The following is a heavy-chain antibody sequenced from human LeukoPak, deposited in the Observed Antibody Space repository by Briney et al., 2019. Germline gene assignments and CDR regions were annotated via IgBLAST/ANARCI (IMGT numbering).Heavy chain of an antibody. Sequence: GASVKVSCKASGYTFTSYAMHWVRQAPGQRLEWMGWINAGNGNTKYSQEFQGRVTITRDTSASTAYMELSSLRSEDMAVYYCTRGQSITIFGVVSGVLDYWGQGTLVTVSS. D-gene: IGHD3-3*01. CDR2: INAGNGNT. CDR1: GYTFTSYA. V-gene: IGHV1-3*03. CDR3: TRGQSITIFGVVSGVLDY. J-gene: IGHJ4*02.